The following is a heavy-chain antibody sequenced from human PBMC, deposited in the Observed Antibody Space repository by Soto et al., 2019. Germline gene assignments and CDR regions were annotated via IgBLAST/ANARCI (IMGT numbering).Heavy chain of an antibody. CDR2: VSTTGDLI. CDR3: ATWAIAVGGEGV. CDR1: GFTVSDYS. J-gene: IGHJ4*02. Sequence: GSLRLSCTASGFTVSDYSVNWVRQAPGKGLEWILYVSTTGDLILYADSVRGRFTIARDIAKNSLYLQMDSLRDEDSAVYYCATWAIAVGGEGVWGQGTLVTVSS. V-gene: IGHV3-48*02. D-gene: IGHD2-21*01.